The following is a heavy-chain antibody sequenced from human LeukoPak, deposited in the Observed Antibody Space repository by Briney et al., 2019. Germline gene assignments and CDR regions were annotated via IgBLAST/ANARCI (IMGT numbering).Heavy chain of an antibody. D-gene: IGHD1-1*01. CDR1: GFTFDDYG. Sequence: GGSLRLSCAASGFTFDDYGLSWVRQAPGKGLEWVSGVNWNGGSTGYADSVKGRFTISRDNAKNSLYLQMNSLRAEDTALYYCARFDNWNDGDKLFDYWGQGTLVTVSS. V-gene: IGHV3-20*04. J-gene: IGHJ4*02. CDR3: ARFDNWNDGDKLFDY. CDR2: VNWNGGST.